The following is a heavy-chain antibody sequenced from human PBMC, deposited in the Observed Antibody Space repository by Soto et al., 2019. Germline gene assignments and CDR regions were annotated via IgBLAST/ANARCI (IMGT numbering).Heavy chain of an antibody. CDR3: ARPAYSGSSSGGGFDI. Sequence: PSETLSLTCTVSGGSISSGGYSWSWIRQPPGKGLEWIGYIYHSGSTYYNPSLKSRVTISVDRSKNQFSLNLSSVTAADTAVYYCARPAYSGSSSGGGFDIWGQGTMVTVSS. D-gene: IGHD1-26*01. CDR2: IYHSGST. J-gene: IGHJ3*02. CDR1: GGSISSGGYS. V-gene: IGHV4-30-2*01.